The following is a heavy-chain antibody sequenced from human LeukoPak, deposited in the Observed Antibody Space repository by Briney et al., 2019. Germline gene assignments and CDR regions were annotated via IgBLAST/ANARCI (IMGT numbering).Heavy chain of an antibody. CDR3: AESTTVLDAFDI. CDR1: GGSISSYY. D-gene: IGHD4-11*01. Sequence: KPSETLSLTCTVPGGSISSYYWSWIRQPPGKGLEWIGYIYYSGSTNYNPSLKSRVTISVDTSKNQFSLKLSSVTAADTAVYCCAESTTVLDAFDIWGQGTMVTVSS. CDR2: IYYSGST. V-gene: IGHV4-59*01. J-gene: IGHJ3*02.